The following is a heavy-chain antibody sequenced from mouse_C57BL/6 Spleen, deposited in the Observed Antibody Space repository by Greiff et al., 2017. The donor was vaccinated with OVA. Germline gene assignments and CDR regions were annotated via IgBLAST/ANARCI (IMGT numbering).Heavy chain of an antibody. CDR1: GYTFTSYW. D-gene: IGHD1-1*01. CDR3: ARGGLITTVVATGDY. CDR2: IYPGSGST. V-gene: IGHV1-55*01. J-gene: IGHJ2*01. Sequence: QVQLQQSGAELVKPGASVKMSCKASGYTFTSYWITWVKQRPGQGLEWIGDIYPGSGSTNYNEKFKSKATLTVDTSSSTAYMQLSSLTSEDSAVYYCARGGLITTVVATGDYWGQGTTLTVSS.